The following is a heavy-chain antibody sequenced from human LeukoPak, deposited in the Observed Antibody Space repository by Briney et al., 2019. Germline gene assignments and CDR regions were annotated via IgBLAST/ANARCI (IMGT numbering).Heavy chain of an antibody. CDR1: GGSISSYY. V-gene: IGHV4-4*07. J-gene: IGHJ4*02. CDR3: ARGRWISGSYYNFDR. CDR2: IYTSGST. Sequence: SETLSLTCTVSGGSISSYYWSWIRQPAGKGLEWIGRIYTSGSTNYNPSLKSRVTMSADTSNSQFSLKVNSVTAADTAVYHCARGRWISGSYYNFDRWGQGTLVTVSS. D-gene: IGHD1-26*01.